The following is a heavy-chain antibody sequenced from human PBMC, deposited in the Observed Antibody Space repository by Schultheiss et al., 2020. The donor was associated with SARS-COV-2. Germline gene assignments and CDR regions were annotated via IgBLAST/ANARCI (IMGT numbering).Heavy chain of an antibody. CDR2: FGTTPTFI. Sequence: GGSLRLSCAASGFTFSSYSMNWVRQAPGKGLEWLAYFGTTPTFIYYADSVKGRFTISRDNAKNSLYLQMNSLRAEDTAVYYCVRDHRWSFDSWGQGALVTVSS. CDR3: VRDHRWSFDS. CDR1: GFTFSSYS. J-gene: IGHJ4*02. D-gene: IGHD2-15*01. V-gene: IGHV3-21*05.